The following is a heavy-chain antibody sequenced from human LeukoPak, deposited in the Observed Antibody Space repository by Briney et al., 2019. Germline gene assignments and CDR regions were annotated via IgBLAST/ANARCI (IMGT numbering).Heavy chain of an antibody. CDR1: GGSFSGYY. D-gene: IGHD2-2*01. V-gene: IGHV4-34*01. CDR3: ARGARGYCSSTSCEGFDY. Sequence: SETLSLTCAVYGGSFSGYYWSWIRQPPGKGLEWIGEINHSGSTNYNPSLKSRVTISVDTAKNQFSLKLSSLTAADTAVYYCARGARGYCSSTSCEGFDYWGQGALVTVSS. J-gene: IGHJ4*02. CDR2: INHSGST.